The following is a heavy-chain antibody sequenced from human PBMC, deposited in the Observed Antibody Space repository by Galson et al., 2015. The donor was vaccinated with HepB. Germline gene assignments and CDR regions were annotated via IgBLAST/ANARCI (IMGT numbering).Heavy chain of an antibody. Sequence: SLRLSCAASGFTFSSYWMSWVRQAPGKGLEWVANIKQDGSEKYYVDSVKGRFTISRDNARNSLYLQMNSLRAEDTAVYYCARDRDYSNYLYYYYYMDVWGKGTTVTVSS. D-gene: IGHD4-11*01. J-gene: IGHJ6*03. CDR1: GFTFSSYW. CDR3: ARDRDYSNYLYYYYYMDV. CDR2: IKQDGSEK. V-gene: IGHV3-7*01.